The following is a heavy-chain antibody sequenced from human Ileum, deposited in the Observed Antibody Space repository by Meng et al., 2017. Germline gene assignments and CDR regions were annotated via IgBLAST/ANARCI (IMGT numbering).Heavy chain of an antibody. J-gene: IGHJ5*02. D-gene: IGHD3-10*01. CDR2: IYYSGTI. CDR1: GFSISGCVYH. Sequence: QVRLQRSGPGVVKPSQTLSLTCTVSGFSISGCVYHWNRIRQHPGKGLEWIGSIYYSGTIYYNPSLKSRVTISLDTSKNQFSLNLSSVTAADTAVYYCARDRFSSGSSNWFDPWGQGTLVTVSS. CDR3: ARDRFSSGSSNWFDP. V-gene: IGHV4-31*03.